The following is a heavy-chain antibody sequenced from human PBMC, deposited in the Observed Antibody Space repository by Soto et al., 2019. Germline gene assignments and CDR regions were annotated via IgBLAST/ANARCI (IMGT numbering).Heavy chain of an antibody. J-gene: IGHJ4*02. CDR1: GFTVSSNY. D-gene: IGHD3-10*01. CDR3: AVTYYYGSGSLDY. CDR2: IYSGGST. V-gene: IGHV3-66*02. Sequence: GGSLRLSCAASGFTVSSNYMSWVRQAPGKGLEWVSVIYSGGSTYYADSVKGRFTISRDNSKNTLYLQMNSLRAEDTAVYYCAVTYYYGSGSLDYWGQGTLVTVSS.